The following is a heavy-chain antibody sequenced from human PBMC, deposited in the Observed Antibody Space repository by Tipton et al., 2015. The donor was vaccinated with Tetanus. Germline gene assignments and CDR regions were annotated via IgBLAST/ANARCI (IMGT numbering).Heavy chain of an antibody. CDR1: GFTFSTFG. J-gene: IGHJ4*02. D-gene: IGHD3-10*01. CDR3: ARDGFYYGSGSYYRAF. V-gene: IGHV3-30*03. Sequence: SLRLSCAASGFTFSTFGVHWVRQAPGRGLEWVAVISNDGSNKYYADSVKGRLTISRDNSKDTLYLQMNSLRPEDTAVYYCARDGFYYGSGSYYRAFWGQGTLVTVST. CDR2: ISNDGSNK.